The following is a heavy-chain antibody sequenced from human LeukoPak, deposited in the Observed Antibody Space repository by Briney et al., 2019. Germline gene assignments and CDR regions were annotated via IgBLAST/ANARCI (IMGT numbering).Heavy chain of an antibody. CDR1: GGSISSSSYY. V-gene: IGHV4-39*01. CDR3: ARALLCGGDCYPPYYFDY. J-gene: IGHJ4*02. D-gene: IGHD2-21*02. CDR2: IYYSGST. Sequence: PPETLSLTCTVSGGSISSSSYYWGWIRQPPGKGLEWIGSIYYSGSTYYNPSLKSRVTISVDTSKNLFSLKLSSVTAADTAVYYCARALLCGGDCYPPYYFDYWGQGTLVTVSS.